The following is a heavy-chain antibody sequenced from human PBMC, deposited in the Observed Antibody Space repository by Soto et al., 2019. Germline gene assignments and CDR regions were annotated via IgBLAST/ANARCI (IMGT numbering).Heavy chain of an antibody. D-gene: IGHD6-13*01. CDR3: AKAGFSSSWSPTYFDY. Sequence: GGSLRLSCAASGFTFTSYAMNWDRLAPGKGLEWVSAISGTGYNTYYADSVKGRFTISRDNTKNTLYLQMNSLRAEDTAVYYCAKAGFSSSWSPTYFDYWGQGTLVTVSS. CDR1: GFTFTSYA. CDR2: ISGTGYNT. J-gene: IGHJ4*02. V-gene: IGHV3-23*01.